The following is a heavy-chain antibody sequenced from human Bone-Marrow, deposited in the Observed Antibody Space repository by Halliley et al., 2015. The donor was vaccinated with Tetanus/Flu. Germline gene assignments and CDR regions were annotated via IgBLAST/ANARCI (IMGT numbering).Heavy chain of an antibody. CDR3: ARATYYDTNGYYYRYLQH. Sequence: TASGFTFNYYEMNWVRQAPGKGLEWVSYISSSGDTIYYADSVKGRFTISRDNAKNSLYLQMNSPRAEDTAVYYCARATYYDTNGYYYRYLQHWGQGTLVTVSS. D-gene: IGHD3-22*01. CDR1: GFTFNYYE. V-gene: IGHV3-48*03. CDR2: ISSSGDTI. J-gene: IGHJ1*01.